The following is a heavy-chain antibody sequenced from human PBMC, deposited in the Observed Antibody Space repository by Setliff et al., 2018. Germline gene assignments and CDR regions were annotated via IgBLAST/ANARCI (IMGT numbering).Heavy chain of an antibody. Sequence: QPGGSLRLSCAASGFTFSRHGMHWVRQAPGKGLEWVAVIWNDGIKNYYVDSVKGRFTISRDNSKNTLYLQMNSLRPEDTAVYYCVRNWGGVKFYFDSWGQGTLVTVSS. V-gene: IGHV3-33*01. CDR2: IWNDGIKN. CDR3: VRNWGGVKFYFDS. D-gene: IGHD3-16*01. J-gene: IGHJ4*02. CDR1: GFTFSRHG.